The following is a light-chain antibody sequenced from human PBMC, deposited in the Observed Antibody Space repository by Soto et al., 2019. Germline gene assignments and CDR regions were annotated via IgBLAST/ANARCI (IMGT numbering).Light chain of an antibody. CDR2: DVG. V-gene: IGLV2-14*01. CDR1: SSDVGGYNH. Sequence: QSALIQPASVSGSPGQSIAISCIGTSSDVGGYNHVSWCQQHPGKAPKLMIYDVGNRPSGVSDRFSGSKSGNTASLTISGLQAEDEADYYCSSYTSINTYVFGAGTKLTVL. CDR3: SSYTSINTYV. J-gene: IGLJ1*01.